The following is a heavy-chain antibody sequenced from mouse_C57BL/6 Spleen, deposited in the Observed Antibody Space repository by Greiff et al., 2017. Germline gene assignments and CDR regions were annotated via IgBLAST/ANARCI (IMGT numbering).Heavy chain of an antibody. CDR1: GFNIKDYC. J-gene: IGHJ2*01. V-gene: IGHV14-2*01. CDR3: AGDRTTGVYFDY. Sequence: VQLQQSGAELVKPGASVKLSCTASGFNIKDYCMHWVKQRTEQGLEWIGRIDPEDGETKYAPKFQGKATITADTSSNTAYLQLSSLTSEDTAVYCCAGDRTTGVYFDYWGQGTTLTVSS. CDR2: IDPEDGET. D-gene: IGHD1-1*01.